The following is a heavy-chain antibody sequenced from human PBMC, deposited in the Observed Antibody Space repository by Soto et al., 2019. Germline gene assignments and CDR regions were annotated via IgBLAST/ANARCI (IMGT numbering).Heavy chain of an antibody. Sequence: GWSLRLSCSASLFTFDDYTMQWVLQSPFKCLEWVSLISWDGGSTYYADSVKGRFTISRDNSKNSLYLQMNSLRTEDTALYYCAKDIRLNGDRNYYYGMDVWGQGTTVTVSS. CDR3: AKDIRLNGDRNYYYGMDV. D-gene: IGHD7-27*01. J-gene: IGHJ6*02. V-gene: IGHV3-43*01. CDR1: LFTFDDYT. CDR2: ISWDGGST.